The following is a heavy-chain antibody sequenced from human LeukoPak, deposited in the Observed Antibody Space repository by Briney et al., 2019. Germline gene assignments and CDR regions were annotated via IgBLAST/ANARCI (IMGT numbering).Heavy chain of an antibody. CDR2: FNPNNGGT. Sequence: ASVKVSCKASGYTFIDHYMHWVRQAPGQGLEWMGWFNPNNGGTNYLEKFQGRVTMTRDTSINTAYMELRRLRSDDTAVYFCARGIHYDILTGYYGPFDYWGQGTLVTVSS. CDR1: GYTFIDHY. J-gene: IGHJ4*02. V-gene: IGHV1-2*02. CDR3: ARGIHYDILTGYYGPFDY. D-gene: IGHD3-9*01.